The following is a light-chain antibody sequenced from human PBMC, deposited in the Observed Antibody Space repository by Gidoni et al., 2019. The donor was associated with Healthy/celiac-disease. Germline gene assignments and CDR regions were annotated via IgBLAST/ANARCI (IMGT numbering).Light chain of an antibody. Sequence: DIQMTQSPSSLSASVGDRVTITCRASQSISSYFNWYQQKPGKAPKLLIYAASSLQSGVPSRFSGSGSGTDFTLTISSLQPEDFATYYCQQSYSTPRPFGQGTKVEIK. CDR1: QSISSY. J-gene: IGKJ1*01. CDR3: QQSYSTPRP. CDR2: AAS. V-gene: IGKV1-39*01.